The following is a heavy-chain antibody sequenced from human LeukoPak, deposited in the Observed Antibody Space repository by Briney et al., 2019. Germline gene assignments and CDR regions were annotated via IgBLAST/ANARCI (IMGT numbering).Heavy chain of an antibody. Sequence: SETLSLTCTVSGGSISSSSYYWGWIRQPPGKGLEWIGSIYYSGSTYYNPSLKSRVTISVDTSKNQFSLKLSSVTAADTAVYYCARRAAWDCSGGSCYFTDYWGQGTLVTVSS. CDR2: IYYSGST. V-gene: IGHV4-39*07. J-gene: IGHJ4*02. CDR1: GGSISSSSYY. D-gene: IGHD2-15*01. CDR3: ARRAAWDCSGGSCYFTDY.